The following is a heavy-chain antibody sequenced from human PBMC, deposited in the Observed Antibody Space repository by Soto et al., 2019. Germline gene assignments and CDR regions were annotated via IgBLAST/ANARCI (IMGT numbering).Heavy chain of an antibody. CDR1: GFTFSSYA. CDR3: SKFRVAGITGWYFDL. CDR2: ISGSGGST. V-gene: IGHV3-23*01. J-gene: IGHJ2*01. D-gene: IGHD6-19*01. Sequence: EVQLLESGGGLVQPGGSLRLSCAASGFTFSSYAMSWVRQAPGKGLEWVSAISGSGGSTYYADSVKGRFTISRDNSKNTMYLQMNSLRAEDTAVYYCSKFRVAGITGWYFDLWGRGTLVTVSS.